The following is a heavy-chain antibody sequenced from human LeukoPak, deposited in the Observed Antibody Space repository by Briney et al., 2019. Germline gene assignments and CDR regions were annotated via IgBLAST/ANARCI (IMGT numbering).Heavy chain of an antibody. J-gene: IGHJ4*02. Sequence: PGRSLRLSCAASGFTFSSYGMHWVRQAPGKGLEWVAVIWYDGSNKYYADSVKGRFTISRDNSKNTLYLQMNSLRAEDTAVYYCARWHSVDWLPDYWGQGTLVTVSS. V-gene: IGHV3-33*01. CDR3: ARWHSVDWLPDY. CDR1: GFTFSSYG. D-gene: IGHD3-9*01. CDR2: IWYDGSNK.